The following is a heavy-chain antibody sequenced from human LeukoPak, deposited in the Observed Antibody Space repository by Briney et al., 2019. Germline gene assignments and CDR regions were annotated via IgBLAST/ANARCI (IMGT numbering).Heavy chain of an antibody. D-gene: IGHD3-10*01. CDR3: ARFSRFGEGY. V-gene: IGHV4-4*02. J-gene: IGHJ4*02. CDR2: INHSGST. CDR1: GGSISSSNW. Sequence: SGTLSLTCAVSGGSISSSNWWSWVRQPPGKGLEWIGEINHSGSTNYNPSLKSRVTISVDTSKNQFSLKLSSVTAADTAVYYCARFSRFGEGYWGQGTLVTVSS.